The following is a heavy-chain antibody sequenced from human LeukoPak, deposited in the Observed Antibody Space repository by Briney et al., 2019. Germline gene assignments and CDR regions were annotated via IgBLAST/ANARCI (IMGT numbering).Heavy chain of an antibody. CDR3: ARHNYGYGFDY. CDR1: GGSISSSSYY. Sequence: KPSETLSLTCTVSGGSISSSSYYWGWIRQPPGKGLESIGSIYYSGSTYYNPSLKSRVTISVDTSKNQFSLKLSSVTAADTGAYYCARHNYGYGFDYWGQGTLVTVSS. D-gene: IGHD5-18*01. V-gene: IGHV4-39*01. CDR2: IYYSGST. J-gene: IGHJ4*02.